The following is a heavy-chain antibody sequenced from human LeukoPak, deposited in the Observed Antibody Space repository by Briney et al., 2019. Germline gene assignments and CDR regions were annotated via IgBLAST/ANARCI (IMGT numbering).Heavy chain of an antibody. CDR1: GFTFSSYG. V-gene: IGHV3-30*02. CDR3: AKVPRMNIVVVVAATQDDS. Sequence: GGSLRLSCAASGFTFSSYGMHWVRQAPGKGLEWVAFIRYDGSNKYYADSVKGRFTISRDNSKNTLYLQMNSLRAEDTAVYYCAKVPRMNIVVVVAATQDDSWGQGTLVTVSS. J-gene: IGHJ5*01. CDR2: IRYDGSNK. D-gene: IGHD2-15*01.